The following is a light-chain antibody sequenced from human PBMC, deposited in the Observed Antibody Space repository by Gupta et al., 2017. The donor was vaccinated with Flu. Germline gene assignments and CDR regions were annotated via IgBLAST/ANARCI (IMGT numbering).Light chain of an antibody. CDR1: SGSVANNY. Sequence: FLLTQPHSVSESPGKTVTISCTRSSGSVANNYVQWYQHRPGSAPTTVIYEDNQRPSGVPDRFSGSIDSSSNSASLTISALKTEDEAYYYCQSYDTTTVIFGGGTKLTVL. J-gene: IGLJ2*01. V-gene: IGLV6-57*03. CDR3: QSYDTTTVI. CDR2: EDN.